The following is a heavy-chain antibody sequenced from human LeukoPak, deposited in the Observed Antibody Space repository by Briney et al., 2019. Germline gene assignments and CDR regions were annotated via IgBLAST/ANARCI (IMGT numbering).Heavy chain of an antibody. CDR2: IYPGDSRT. D-gene: IGHD2-15*01. V-gene: IGHV5-51*01. Sequence: GESLKISCKGSEYSFATYWIGWVRQMPGKGLEWMGIIYPGDSRTTYSPSFQGQVTISVDKSISTAYLQWSSLKASDTAMYYCARRGLLGYCSGATCYDAFDIWGQGIMVTVSS. J-gene: IGHJ3*02. CDR3: ARRGLLGYCSGATCYDAFDI. CDR1: EYSFATYW.